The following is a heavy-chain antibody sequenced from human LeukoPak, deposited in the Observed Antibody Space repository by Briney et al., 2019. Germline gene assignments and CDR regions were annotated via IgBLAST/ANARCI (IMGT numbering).Heavy chain of an antibody. CDR3: ARGKPLYDYIWGSYRLPLYYYMDV. CDR1: GGSFSGYY. Sequence: SETLSLTCAVYGGSFSGYYWSWIRQPPGKGLEWIGEINHSGSTNYNPSLKSRVTISVDTSKNQFSLKLSSVTAADTAVYYCARGKPLYDYIWGSYRLPLYYYMDVWGKGTTVTVSS. CDR2: INHSGST. V-gene: IGHV4-34*01. J-gene: IGHJ6*03. D-gene: IGHD3-16*02.